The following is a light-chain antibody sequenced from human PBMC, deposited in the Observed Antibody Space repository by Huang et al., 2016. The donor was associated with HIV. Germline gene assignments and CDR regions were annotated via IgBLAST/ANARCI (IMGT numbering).Light chain of an antibody. J-gene: IGKJ2*01. Sequence: EVVMTQSPATLSVSPGERTTLSCRASERVSSSLAWYQQKPGQPPRLRIYGASTRATGIPARFSGSGSGTEFTLTISSLQSEDFAVYYCQQYNNWPPYTFGQGTKLEIK. CDR2: GAS. CDR3: QQYNNWPPYT. CDR1: ERVSSS. V-gene: IGKV3-15*01.